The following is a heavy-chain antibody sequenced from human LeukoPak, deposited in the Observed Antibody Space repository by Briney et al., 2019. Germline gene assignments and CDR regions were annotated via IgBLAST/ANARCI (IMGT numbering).Heavy chain of an antibody. CDR1: GASIRNYY. J-gene: IGHJ4*02. CDR2: IVPSGST. Sequence: SETLSLTCTVSGASIRNYYWSWIRQPAGKGLEWIGRIVPSGSTNYNPSLKSRVTMSVDTSKNQFSLKLSSVTAADTAVYYCARGEYCSGGSCWAMGGYWGQGTLVTVSS. V-gene: IGHV4-4*07. CDR3: ARGEYCSGGSCWAMGGY. D-gene: IGHD2-15*01.